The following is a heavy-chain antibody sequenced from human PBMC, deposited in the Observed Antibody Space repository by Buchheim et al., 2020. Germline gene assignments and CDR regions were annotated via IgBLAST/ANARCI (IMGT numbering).Heavy chain of an antibody. CDR3: AKSIVATNLLHDY. D-gene: IGHD5-12*01. CDR2: IYYSGST. J-gene: IGHJ4*02. V-gene: IGHV4-39*01. CDR1: GGSISSSSYY. Sequence: QLQLQESGPGLVKPSETLSLTCTVPGGSISSSSYYWGWIRQPPGKGLEWIGSIYYSGSTYYNPSLKSRVTISVDTSKNQFFLKLSSVTAADTAVYYCAKSIVATNLLHDYWGQGTL.